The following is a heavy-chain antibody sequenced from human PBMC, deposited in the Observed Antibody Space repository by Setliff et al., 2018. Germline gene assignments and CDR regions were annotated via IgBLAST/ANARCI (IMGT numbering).Heavy chain of an antibody. V-gene: IGHV4-39*07. CDR3: ARVDFTMIQGVIGH. CDR2: VYYSGYT. D-gene: IGHD3-10*01. J-gene: IGHJ1*01. Sequence: PSETLSLTCTVSGGSVSRASHYWGWGRQPPGKGMEWIGSVYYSGYTYYNPSLQSRVTMSVDTSKNQFSLKLTSVTAADTAVYYCARVDFTMIQGVIGHWGQGTLVTVSS. CDR1: GGSVSRASHY.